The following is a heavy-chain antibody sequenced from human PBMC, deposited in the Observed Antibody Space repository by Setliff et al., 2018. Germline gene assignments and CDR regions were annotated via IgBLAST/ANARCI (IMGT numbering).Heavy chain of an antibody. CDR2: IYYSGST. CDR3: ARQAKSIAAPPADYYGMDV. J-gene: IGHJ6*02. D-gene: IGHD6-6*01. V-gene: IGHV4-59*05. Sequence: SETLSLTCAVYGGSFSTYYWIWIRQPPGKGLEWIGSIYYSGSTYYNPSLKSRVTISVDTSKNQFSLKLSSVTAADTAVYYCARQAKSIAAPPADYYGMDVCGQGTTVTVSS. CDR1: GGSFSTYY.